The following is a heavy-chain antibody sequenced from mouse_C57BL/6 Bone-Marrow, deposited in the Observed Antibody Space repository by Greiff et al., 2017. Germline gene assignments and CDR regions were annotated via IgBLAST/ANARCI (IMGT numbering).Heavy chain of an antibody. CDR3: ARIITTVVATGDY. CDR1: GYTFTSYW. Sequence: QVQLQQSGAELVKPGASVKMSCKASGYTFTSYWITWVKQRPGQGLEWIGDIYPGSGSTNYNEKFKSKATLTVDTSSSTAYMQLSSLTSEDSAVYYCARIITTVVATGDYWGQGTTLTVSS. D-gene: IGHD1-1*01. V-gene: IGHV1-55*01. J-gene: IGHJ2*01. CDR2: IYPGSGST.